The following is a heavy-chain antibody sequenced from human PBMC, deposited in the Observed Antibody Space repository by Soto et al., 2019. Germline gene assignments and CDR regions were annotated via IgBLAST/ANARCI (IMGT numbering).Heavy chain of an antibody. CDR1: GFTVSSNY. J-gene: IGHJ4*02. Sequence: PGGSLRLSCAASGFTVSSNYMSWVRQAPGKGLEWVSVIYSGGSTYYADSVKGRFTISRDNSKNTLYLQMNSLRAEDTAVYYCARDRVRNWNQQYYFDYWGQGTLVTVSS. CDR2: IYSGGST. D-gene: IGHD1-20*01. V-gene: IGHV3-66*01. CDR3: ARDRVRNWNQQYYFDY.